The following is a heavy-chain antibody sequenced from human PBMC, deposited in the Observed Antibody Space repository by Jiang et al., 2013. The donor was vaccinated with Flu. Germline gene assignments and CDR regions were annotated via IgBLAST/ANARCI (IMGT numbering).Heavy chain of an antibody. J-gene: IGHJ4*02. CDR3: SRDPYTSGRRVDY. Sequence: EVKKPGASVNGLLQGLRIHLHRILYARGCDWPLDRDLSGWDGSTPKSGGTNYAQKFQGRLTMTRDTSISTIYMELSRLRSDDTAMYYCSRDPYTSGRRVDYGGQGTLVTVSS. CDR1: IHLHRIL. V-gene: IGHV1-2*06. CDR2: STPKSGGT. D-gene: IGHD6-19*01.